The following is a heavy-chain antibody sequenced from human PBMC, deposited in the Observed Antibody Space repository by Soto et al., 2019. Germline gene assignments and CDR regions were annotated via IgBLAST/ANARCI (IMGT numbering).Heavy chain of an antibody. D-gene: IGHD6-6*01. Sequence: QVQLVESGGGVVQPGRSLRLSCAASGFTFSSYAMHWVRQAPGKGLEWVAVISYDGSNKYYADSVKGRFTISRDNSKNTLYLQMNSLRAEDRAVYYCARETYSSSSGEYWGQGTLVTVSS. V-gene: IGHV3-30-3*01. CDR1: GFTFSSYA. J-gene: IGHJ4*02. CDR2: ISYDGSNK. CDR3: ARETYSSSSGEY.